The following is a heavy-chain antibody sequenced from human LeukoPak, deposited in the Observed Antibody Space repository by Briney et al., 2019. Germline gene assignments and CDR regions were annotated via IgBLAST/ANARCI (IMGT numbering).Heavy chain of an antibody. CDR3: ASSDIVATIRTQYYYYYMDV. Sequence: SETLSVTCTVSGGSISSYYWSWIRQPRGKGLEWIGYIYTSGSTNYNPSLKSRVTISVDTTKNQFSLKLSSVTAADTAVYYCASSDIVATIRTQYYYYYMDVWGKGTTVNVSS. CDR1: GGSISSYY. V-gene: IGHV4-4*09. J-gene: IGHJ6*03. CDR2: IYTSGST. D-gene: IGHD5-12*01.